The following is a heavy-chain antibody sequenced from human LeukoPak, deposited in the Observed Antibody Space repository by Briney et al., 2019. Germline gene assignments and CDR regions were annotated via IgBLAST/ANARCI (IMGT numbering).Heavy chain of an antibody. Sequence: PGGSLRLSCAASGFTFSSYWMSWVRQAPGKGLEWVANIKQDGSEKYYADSVKGRFTISRDNAKNSLYLQMNSLRAEDTAVYYCAREYSSGWLGWFDPWGQGTLVTVSS. J-gene: IGHJ5*02. CDR3: AREYSSGWLGWFDP. D-gene: IGHD6-19*01. CDR1: GFTFSSYW. V-gene: IGHV3-7*01. CDR2: IKQDGSEK.